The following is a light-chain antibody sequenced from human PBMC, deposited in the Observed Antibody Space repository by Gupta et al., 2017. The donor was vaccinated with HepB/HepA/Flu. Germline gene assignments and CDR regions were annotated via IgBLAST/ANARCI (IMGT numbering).Light chain of an antibody. V-gene: IGKV1-5*03. CDR1: QSINSW. J-gene: IGKJ2*01. CDR3: QQYNSYSYT. Sequence: DIQMTQSPSTLSASVGDRVTITCRASQSINSWLAWYQQKPGKAPKILIYRASSLKGGVPSRFSGSGSGTEFTLTISSLQPDDFATYYCQQYNSYSYTFGQGTNLEIK. CDR2: RAS.